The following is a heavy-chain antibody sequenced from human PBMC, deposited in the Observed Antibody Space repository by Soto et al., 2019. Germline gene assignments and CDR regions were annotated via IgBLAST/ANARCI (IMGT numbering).Heavy chain of an antibody. CDR3: AHRPRGYAYYFDY. J-gene: IGHJ4*02. CDR1: GFSLSTRVVG. D-gene: IGHD5-12*01. Sequence: QITLKESGPTLVKPTQTLTLTCTFSGFSLSTRVVGVAWIRQPPGTALEWLALIFWDDDKWYRPSLRSRLTITEDTSKTQVVLTMTNIAPVDTATYYCAHRPRGYAYYFDYWGQGTLVTVSS. V-gene: IGHV2-5*02. CDR2: IFWDDDK.